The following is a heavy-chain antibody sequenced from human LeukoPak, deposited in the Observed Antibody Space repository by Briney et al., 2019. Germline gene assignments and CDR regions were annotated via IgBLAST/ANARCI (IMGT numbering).Heavy chain of an antibody. CDR2: ISSSGHIK. D-gene: IGHD6-19*01. J-gene: IGHJ4*02. CDR1: GFTFSDYY. Sequence: NPGGSLRLSCAASGFTFSDYYMSWIRQAPGKGLEWVSDISSSGHIKSYADSVKGRFTISMDNAKTSLHLQMNSLRAEDTAVYYCAREIVAGAFDYWGQGTLVTVSS. CDR3: AREIVAGAFDY. V-gene: IGHV3-11*01.